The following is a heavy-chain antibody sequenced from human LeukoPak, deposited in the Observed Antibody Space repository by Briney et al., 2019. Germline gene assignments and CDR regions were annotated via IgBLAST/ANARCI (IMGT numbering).Heavy chain of an antibody. J-gene: IGHJ4*02. CDR2: INPNSGGT. CDR1: GYTFTGYY. Sequence: ASVKVSCKASGYTFTGYYMHLVRQAPGQGLEWMGWINPNSGGTNYAQKFQGRVTMTRDTSISTAYMELSRLRSDDTAVYYCARVRDTAMPESFDYWGQGTLVTVSS. CDR3: ARVRDTAMPESFDY. D-gene: IGHD5-18*01. V-gene: IGHV1-2*02.